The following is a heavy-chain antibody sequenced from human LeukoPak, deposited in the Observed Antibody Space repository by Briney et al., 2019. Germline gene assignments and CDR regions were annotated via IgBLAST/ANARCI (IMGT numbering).Heavy chain of an antibody. J-gene: IGHJ4*02. D-gene: IGHD3-22*01. CDR3: AREDRTYYYVSSGFDY. CDR2: IIPIFGTA. CDR1: GGTFSSYA. V-gene: IGHV1-69*13. Sequence: ASVKVSCKASGGTFSSYAISWVRQAPGQGLEWMGGIIPIFGTANYAQKFQGRVTITADESTSTAYMELSSLRSEDTAVYYCAREDRTYYYVSSGFDYWGQGTLVTVSS.